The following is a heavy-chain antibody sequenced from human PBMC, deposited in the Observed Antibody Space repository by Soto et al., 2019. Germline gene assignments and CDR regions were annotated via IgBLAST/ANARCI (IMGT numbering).Heavy chain of an antibody. CDR2: IIPSFGTA. CDR3: GRERGYSGLDRRKCSFDY. J-gene: IGHJ4*02. V-gene: IGHV1-69*12. D-gene: IGHD5-12*01. CDR1: GGTFSSYA. Sequence: QVQLVQSGAEVKKPGSSVKVSCKAAGGTFSSYAISWVRQAPGQGLEWMGGIIPSFGTANYAQKFQGRVTISADQSPRTAYMELSSLRSEDTAVYYCGRERGYSGLDRRKCSFDYWDEGTLVTVSA.